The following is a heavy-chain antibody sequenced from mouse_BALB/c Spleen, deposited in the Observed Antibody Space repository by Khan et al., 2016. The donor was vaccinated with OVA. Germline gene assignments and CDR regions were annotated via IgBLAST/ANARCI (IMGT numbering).Heavy chain of an antibody. V-gene: IGHV9-4*02. CDR2: INTHSGVP. CDR3: ARGGAAYYRNDGGAMDY. Sequence: QIQLVQSGPELKKPGETVRISCKASGYTFTTAGVQWVQKMPGKGLKWIGWINTHSGVPKYVEDFKGRFAFSLETSASTVYLQITNLKNEDTATYFCARGGAAYYRNDGGAMDYWGQGTSVTVSS. D-gene: IGHD2-14*01. J-gene: IGHJ4*01. CDR1: GYTFTTAG.